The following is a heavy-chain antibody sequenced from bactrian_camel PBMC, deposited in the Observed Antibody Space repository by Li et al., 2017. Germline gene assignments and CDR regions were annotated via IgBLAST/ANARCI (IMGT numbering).Heavy chain of an antibody. V-gene: IGHV3S6*01. CDR3: GTDLQSRCLFSDYEPDDFGY. D-gene: IGHD4*01. CDR1: GFGISTYC. Sequence: HVQLVESGGGSVQTGGSLRLSCELRGFGISTYCMAWFRQTPGKEREAVAVIYSEGGHPYYADFVKGRFTISQDHNKNTVFLQMNNLKAEDTAMYYCGTDLQSRCLFSDYEPDDFGYWGQGTQVTVS. CDR2: IYSEGGHP. J-gene: IGHJ6*01.